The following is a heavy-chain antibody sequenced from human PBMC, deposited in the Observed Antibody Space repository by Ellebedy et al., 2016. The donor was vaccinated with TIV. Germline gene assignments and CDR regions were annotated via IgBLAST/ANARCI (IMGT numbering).Heavy chain of an antibody. V-gene: IGHV3-7*01. CDR2: IKQDGSEK. D-gene: IGHD3-10*01. CDR1: GFTFTKYW. Sequence: GGSLRLXXAASGFTFTKYWMSWVRQAPGKGLEWVANIKQDGSEKYYVDSVKGRFTISRDNAKNSLYLQMNSLRAEDTAVYYCARDNYGSGSYCDYWGQGTLVTVSS. J-gene: IGHJ4*02. CDR3: ARDNYGSGSYCDY.